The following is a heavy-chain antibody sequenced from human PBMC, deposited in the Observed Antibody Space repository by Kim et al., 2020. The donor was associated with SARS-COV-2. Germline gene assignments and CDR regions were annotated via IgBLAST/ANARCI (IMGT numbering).Heavy chain of an antibody. D-gene: IGHD3-10*01. Sequence: GGSLRLSCAASGFTFSSYGMHWVRQAPGKGLEWVAVIWYDGSNKYYADSVKGRFTISRDNSKNTLYLQMNSLRAEDTAVYYCAKDRRGIMVRGVYDYWGQGTLVTVSS. V-gene: IGHV3-33*06. CDR1: GFTFSSYG. CDR2: IWYDGSNK. J-gene: IGHJ4*02. CDR3: AKDRRGIMVRGVYDY.